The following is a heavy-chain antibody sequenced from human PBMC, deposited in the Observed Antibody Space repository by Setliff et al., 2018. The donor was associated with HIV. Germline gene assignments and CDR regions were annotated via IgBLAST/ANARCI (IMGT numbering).Heavy chain of an antibody. Sequence: ASVKVSCKLSGDTFSNSDINWVRQAPGQGLEWMAWMTPNSGDTGHAQRFQGRVTMTRNTSIHTAYLELNSLKSEDTAVYYCARAVGALDSSGYISYYFDLWGQGTLVTVSS. CDR2: MTPNSGDT. J-gene: IGHJ4*02. CDR1: GDTFSNSD. CDR3: ARAVGALDSSGYISYYFDL. D-gene: IGHD3-22*01. V-gene: IGHV1-8*02.